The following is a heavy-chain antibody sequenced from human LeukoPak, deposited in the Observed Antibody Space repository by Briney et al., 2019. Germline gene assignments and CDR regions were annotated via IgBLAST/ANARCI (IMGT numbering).Heavy chain of an antibody. V-gene: IGHV1-18*01. CDR1: GYTFTSYG. J-gene: IGHJ4*02. CDR3: TRDLGQWLLQGIFFDY. Sequence: ASVKVSCKASGYTFTSYGISWVRQAPGQGPEWMGWISAYCTYNGNTNYAQKFQGRVTMTTDTSTSTAYMELRSLRSDDTAVYYCTRDLGQWLLQGIFFDYWGQGTLVTVSS. CDR2: ISAYCTYNGNT. D-gene: IGHD5-12*01.